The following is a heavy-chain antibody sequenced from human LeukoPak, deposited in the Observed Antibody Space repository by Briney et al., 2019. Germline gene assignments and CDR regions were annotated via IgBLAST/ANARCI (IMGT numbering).Heavy chain of an antibody. Sequence: GGSLRLSCAASGFTFSSYGMHWVRQAPGKGLEWLVVIWYDGNNKYYADSVKGRFTISRDNSKNTLYLQMNSLRAEDTAVYYCARPSLSGSALPPFDYWGQGTLVTVSS. V-gene: IGHV3-33*01. J-gene: IGHJ4*02. CDR3: ARPSLSGSALPPFDY. CDR2: IWYDGNNK. D-gene: IGHD3-10*01. CDR1: GFTFSSYG.